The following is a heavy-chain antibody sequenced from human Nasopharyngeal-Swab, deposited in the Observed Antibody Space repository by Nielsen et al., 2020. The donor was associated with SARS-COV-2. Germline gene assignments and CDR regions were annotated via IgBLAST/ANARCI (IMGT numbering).Heavy chain of an antibody. CDR1: GYTFSSYG. J-gene: IGHJ4*02. CDR3: ARAPHYDYIWGTYRQSFNFDY. Sequence: ASVKVSCKASGYTFSSYGITWVRQAPGQGLVWMGWISAYSGSTNYAQKLQDRVTMTTDTSTSTAYMELRSLRSDDTAVYYCARAPHYDYIWGTYRQSFNFDYWGQGTLVTVSS. D-gene: IGHD3-16*02. V-gene: IGHV1-18*01. CDR2: ISAYSGST.